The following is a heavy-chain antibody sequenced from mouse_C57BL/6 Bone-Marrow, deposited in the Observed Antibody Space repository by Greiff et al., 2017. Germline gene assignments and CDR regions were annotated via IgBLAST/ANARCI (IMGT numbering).Heavy chain of an antibody. J-gene: IGHJ3*01. D-gene: IGHD2-1*01. Sequence: EVQLQESGGDLVKPGGSLKLSCAASGFTFSSYGMSWVRQTPDKRLEWVATISSGGSYTYYPDSVKGRFTISRDNAKNTIYLQMSSLKSEDTAMYYCGRTGRKLRYGNYEFAYWGQGTLVTVSA. CDR1: GFTFSSYG. CDR3: GRTGRKLRYGNYEFAY. V-gene: IGHV5-6*01. CDR2: ISSGGSYT.